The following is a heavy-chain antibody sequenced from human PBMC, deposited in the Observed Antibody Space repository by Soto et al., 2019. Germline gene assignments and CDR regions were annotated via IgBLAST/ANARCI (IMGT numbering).Heavy chain of an antibody. CDR2: IFHSGST. J-gene: IGHJ4*02. D-gene: IGHD2-15*01. Sequence: QVQLQESGPGLVKPSGTLSLTCAVSDGSISSYNWWSWVRQPPGKGLQWIGGIFHSGSTNYNPSLKRRVTISVDKSRNQFSLKLTSVTAADRAVYYCARTFGGSCSNWGQGSLVTVSS. CDR1: DGSISSYNW. CDR3: ARTFGGSCSN. V-gene: IGHV4-4*02.